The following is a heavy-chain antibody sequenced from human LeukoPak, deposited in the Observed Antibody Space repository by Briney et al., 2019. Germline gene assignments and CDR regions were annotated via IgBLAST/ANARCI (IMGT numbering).Heavy chain of an antibody. Sequence: SETLSLTCTVFGDSVTGYYLKWVRQPPGKGLEWIGHIYKIGTTNYNPSLKSRLTISADTSKNQFSLKLRSVTAADTAVYYCVIGVGWQPDYWGQGALVTVSS. D-gene: IGHD2-15*01. V-gene: IGHV4-59*02. CDR3: VIGVGWQPDY. CDR1: GDSVTGYY. CDR2: IYKIGTT. J-gene: IGHJ4*02.